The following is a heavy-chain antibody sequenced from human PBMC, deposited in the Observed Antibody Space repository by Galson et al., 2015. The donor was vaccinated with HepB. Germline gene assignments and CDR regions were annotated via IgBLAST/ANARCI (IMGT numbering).Heavy chain of an antibody. Sequence: SVKVSCKASGYTFTSYAMHWVRQAPGQRLEWLGWISAYNGNTNYAQKLQGGVTTTTDTSTSTAYMELRSLRSDDTAVYYCARDYYDSSGYYLDAFDIWGQGTMVTVSS. CDR3: ARDYYDSSGYYLDAFDI. D-gene: IGHD3-22*01. J-gene: IGHJ3*02. CDR1: GYTFTSYA. CDR2: ISAYNGNT. V-gene: IGHV1-18*01.